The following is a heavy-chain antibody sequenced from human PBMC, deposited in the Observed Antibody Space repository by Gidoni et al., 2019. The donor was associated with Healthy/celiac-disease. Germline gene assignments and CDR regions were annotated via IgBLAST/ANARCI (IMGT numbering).Heavy chain of an antibody. CDR2: LYYRWST. CDR3: ATGIVGAIQNYYYYGMDV. CDR1: DGSIRRSCYD. D-gene: IGHD1-26*01. V-gene: IGHV4-39*01. J-gene: IGHJ6*02. Sequence: QLQLQESGPGLVKPSETLSLNGPVSDGSIRRSCYDWGWLRQPPGKGLEWIGSLYYRWSTYSNPSLKSRVTISVDTSKNQFSLKLSSVTAADTAVYYCATGIVGAIQNYYYYGMDVWGQGTTVTVSS.